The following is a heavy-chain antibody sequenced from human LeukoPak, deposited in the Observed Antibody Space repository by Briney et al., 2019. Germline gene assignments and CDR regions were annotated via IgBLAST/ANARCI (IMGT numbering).Heavy chain of an antibody. Sequence: GGSLRLSCAVSGFIFSSYSMNWVRQAPGKGLEWVSYISSSSSTIYYADSVKGRFTISRDNSKNTLYLQMNSLRAEGTAVYYCAKDAVEGWIQLWSHDAFDIWGQGTMVTVSS. J-gene: IGHJ3*02. CDR1: GFIFSSYS. D-gene: IGHD5-18*01. V-gene: IGHV3-48*01. CDR3: AKDAVEGWIQLWSHDAFDI. CDR2: ISSSSSTI.